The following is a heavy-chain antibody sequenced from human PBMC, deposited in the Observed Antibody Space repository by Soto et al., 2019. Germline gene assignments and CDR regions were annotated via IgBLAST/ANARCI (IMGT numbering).Heavy chain of an antibody. Sequence: SETLSLTCAVYGGSFSGYYWSWIRQPPGKGLEWLGEINPSGITDYNPSLKSRITISIDTSKKQFSLKLNSVTAADTAVYYCAIGPRMWLAGGGYWGQGTQVTVSS. CDR1: GGSFSGYY. CDR3: AIGPRMWLAGGGY. CDR2: INPSGIT. V-gene: IGHV4-34*01. J-gene: IGHJ4*02. D-gene: IGHD6-19*01.